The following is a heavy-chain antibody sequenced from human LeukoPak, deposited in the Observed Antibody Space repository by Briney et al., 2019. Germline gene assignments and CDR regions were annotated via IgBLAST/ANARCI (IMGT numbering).Heavy chain of an antibody. V-gene: IGHV4-34*01. Sequence: PSETLSLTCTVSGGSISSYYWSWIRQPPGKGLEWIGEINHSGSTNYNPSLKSRVTISVDTSKNQFSLKLSSVTAADTAVYYCASLRGYSSGWPRDYWGQGTLVTVSS. CDR3: ASLRGYSSGWPRDY. D-gene: IGHD6-19*01. J-gene: IGHJ4*02. CDR2: INHSGST. CDR1: GGSISSYY.